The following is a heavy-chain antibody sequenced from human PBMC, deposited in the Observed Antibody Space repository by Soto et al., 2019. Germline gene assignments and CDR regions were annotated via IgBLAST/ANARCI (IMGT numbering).Heavy chain of an antibody. CDR1: GFSFRNYA. CDR2: ISSGGGST. J-gene: IGHJ6*02. V-gene: IGHV3-23*04. CDR3: AKLKGGLGRFYGMDA. Sequence: DEPLVESGGGSLQPGGSLRLSCAASGFSFRNYAMTWVRQSPGKGLEWVSVISSGGGSTNYADSVKGRFTISRDNSQNMLYLQMTGLRGEDTALYYCAKLKGGLGRFYGMDAWGQGTMVIVSS. D-gene: IGHD3-3*01.